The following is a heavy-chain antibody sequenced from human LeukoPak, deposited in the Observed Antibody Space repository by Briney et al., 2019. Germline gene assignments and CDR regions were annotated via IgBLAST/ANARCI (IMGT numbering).Heavy chain of an antibody. Sequence: GGSLRLSCAASGFIFSSYAMNWVRQAPGKGLKWVSAISGSGGSTYYADSVKGRFTISRDNSKNTLYLQMNSLRAEDTAVYYCAKTREGGDCYDYWGQGTLVTVSS. CDR3: AKTREGGDCYDY. D-gene: IGHD2-21*01. V-gene: IGHV3-23*01. J-gene: IGHJ4*02. CDR2: ISGSGGST. CDR1: GFIFSSYA.